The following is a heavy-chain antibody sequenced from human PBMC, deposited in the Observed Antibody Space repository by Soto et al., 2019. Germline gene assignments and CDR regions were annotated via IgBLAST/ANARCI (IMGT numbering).Heavy chain of an antibody. CDR3: AAQEVGASDVYTFDP. D-gene: IGHD1-26*01. J-gene: IGHJ5*02. CDR1: GGSITSSSYY. CDR2: IYYSGST. Sequence: QLHLRESGPGLVKPSETLSLTCTVSGGSITSSSYYWGWIRQPPGKGLEWIGSIYYSGSTYYNPCLRRLVTMTVDTSKNQSSPKLSSVTAADTAVSYCAAQEVGASDVYTFDPWGQGTLVTVSS. V-gene: IGHV4-39*01.